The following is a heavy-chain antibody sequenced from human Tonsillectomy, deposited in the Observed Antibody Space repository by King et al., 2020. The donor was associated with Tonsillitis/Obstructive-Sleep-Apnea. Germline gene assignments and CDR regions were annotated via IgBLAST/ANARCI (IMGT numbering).Heavy chain of an antibody. CDR1: GFSLSTNGVG. J-gene: IGHJ3*02. D-gene: IGHD7-27*01. CDR2: IYWDDDR. CDR3: AHTRKLGMRVPEAFDI. V-gene: IGHV2-5*02. Sequence: TLKESGPTLVKPTQTLTLTCSLSGFSLSTNGVGVGWIRQPPGKALEWLALIYWDDDRRYSPSLKSRLTITEDTPKNQVVLTLTNMDPVDTATYYCAHTRKLGMRVPEAFDIWGQGKMVTVSS.